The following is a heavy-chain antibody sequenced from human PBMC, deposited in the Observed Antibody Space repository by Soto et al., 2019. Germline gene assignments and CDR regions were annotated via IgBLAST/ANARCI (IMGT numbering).Heavy chain of an antibody. CDR3: AKDSGWNYLNWFDP. J-gene: IGHJ5*02. Sequence: EAQLLESGGGLVQPGGSLRLSCAASGFTFSDYAMSWVRQAPGKGLEWVSALSGNGISTYYADSVKGRFTISRDNSKNKLYLQMNNLRAEDTAVYYCAKDSGWNYLNWFDPWGQGTLVTVSS. CDR1: GFTFSDYA. CDR2: LSGNGIST. D-gene: IGHD1-7*01. V-gene: IGHV3-23*01.